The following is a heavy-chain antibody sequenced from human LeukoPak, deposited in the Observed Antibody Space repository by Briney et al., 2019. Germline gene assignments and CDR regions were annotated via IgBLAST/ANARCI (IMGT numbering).Heavy chain of an antibody. Sequence: PSETLSLTCTVSGGSISSYYWSWIRQPAGKGLGWIGRIYTSGSTNYNPSLKSRVTMSVDTSKNQFSLKLSSVTAADTAVYYCARDRPGLGWFDPWGQGTLVTVSS. J-gene: IGHJ5*02. D-gene: IGHD3-9*01. CDR1: GGSISSYY. V-gene: IGHV4-4*07. CDR3: ARDRPGLGWFDP. CDR2: IYTSGST.